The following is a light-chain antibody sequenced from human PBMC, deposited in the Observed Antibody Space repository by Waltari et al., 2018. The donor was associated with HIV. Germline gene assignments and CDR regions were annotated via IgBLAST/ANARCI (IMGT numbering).Light chain of an antibody. V-gene: IGLV3-21*02. Sequence: SYVLTQPPSVSVAPGPTARITCGGNNIGSKAVHWYQQRPGPAPVLVIYEDSDRPSGIPERVSGSNSGNTATLTISRVEAGDEADYYCQVWDTSSDHPGVVFGGGTKLTVL. CDR1: NIGSKA. J-gene: IGLJ2*01. CDR3: QVWDTSSDHPGVV. CDR2: EDS.